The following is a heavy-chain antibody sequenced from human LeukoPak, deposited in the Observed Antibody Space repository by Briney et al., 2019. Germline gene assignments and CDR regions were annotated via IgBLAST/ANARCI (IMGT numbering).Heavy chain of an antibody. CDR1: AYTFTNYY. CDR3: ARGGKGNADGYNQALNY. CDR2: TNPSGGST. D-gene: IGHD5-24*01. Sequence: ASVTVSFSSSAYTFTNYYIHWVRQAPGQGHERMGITNPSGGSTSYAQKFQGRVTMTRDTSTSTAYMELSSLRSEDAAVYYCARGGKGNADGYNQALNYWGQGTLVTVSS. J-gene: IGHJ4*02. V-gene: IGHV1-46*01.